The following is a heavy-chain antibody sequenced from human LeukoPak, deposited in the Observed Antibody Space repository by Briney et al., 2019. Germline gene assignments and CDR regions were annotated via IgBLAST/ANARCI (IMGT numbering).Heavy chain of an antibody. J-gene: IGHJ3*02. D-gene: IGHD6-13*01. CDR1: GGTFSSYA. CDR3: ARSIAAAGLYDAFDI. CDR2: IIPIFGTA. V-gene: IGHV1-69*13. Sequence: GASVKASCKASGGTFSSYAISWVRQAPGQGLEWMGGIIPIFGTANYAQKFQGRVTITADESTSTAYMELSSLRSEDTAVYYCARSIAAAGLYDAFDIWGQGTMVTVSS.